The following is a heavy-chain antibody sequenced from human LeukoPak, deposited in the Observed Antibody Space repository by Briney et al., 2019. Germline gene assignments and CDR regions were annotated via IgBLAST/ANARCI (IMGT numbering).Heavy chain of an antibody. CDR1: GGTFSSYA. D-gene: IGHD1-26*01. Sequence: VASVKVSCKASGGTFSSYAISWVRQAPGQGLEWMGRIIPIFGTANYAQKFQGRVTITTDESTSTAYMELSSLRSEDTAVYYCAGGRHDYYYYIDVWGKGTTVTVSS. CDR2: IIPIFGTA. J-gene: IGHJ6*03. CDR3: AGGRHDYYYYIDV. V-gene: IGHV1-69*05.